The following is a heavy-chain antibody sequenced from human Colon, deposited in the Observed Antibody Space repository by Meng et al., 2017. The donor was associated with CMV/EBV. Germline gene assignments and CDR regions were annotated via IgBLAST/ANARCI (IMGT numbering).Heavy chain of an antibody. Sequence: GESLKISCAASGFTFSSYSMNWVRQAPGKGLEWVSSISSSSSYIYYADSVKGRFTISRDNAKNSLYLQMTSLRAEDTAVYYCASDDGYCSSTSCYRGTYFDYWGQGTLVTVSS. CDR3: ASDDGYCSSTSCYRGTYFDY. J-gene: IGHJ4*02. CDR2: ISSSSSYI. CDR1: GFTFSSYS. V-gene: IGHV3-21*01. D-gene: IGHD2-2*01.